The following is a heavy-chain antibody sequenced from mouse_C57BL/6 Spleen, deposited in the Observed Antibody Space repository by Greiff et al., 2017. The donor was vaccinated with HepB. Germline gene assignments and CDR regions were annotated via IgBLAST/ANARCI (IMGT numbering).Heavy chain of an antibody. D-gene: IGHD2-5*01. CDR1: GFTFSDYG. Sequence: EVKLVESGGGLVKPGGSLKLSCAASGFTFSDYGMHWVRQAPEKGLEWVAYISSGSSTIYYADTVKGRFTISRDNAKNTLFLQMTSLRSEDTAMYYCARPDSNYEAWFAYWGQGTLVTVSA. CDR3: ARPDSNYEAWFAY. V-gene: IGHV5-17*01. J-gene: IGHJ3*01. CDR2: ISSGSSTI.